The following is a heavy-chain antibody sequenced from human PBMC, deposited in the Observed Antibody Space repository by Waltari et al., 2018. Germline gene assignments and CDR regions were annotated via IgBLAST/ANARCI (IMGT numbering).Heavy chain of an antibody. V-gene: IGHV3-74*01. Sequence: EVQLVESGGGLVKPGGSLRLSCAASGFTFSSYSMNWVRQAPGKGLVWVSRINSDGSSTSYADSVKGRFTISRDNAKNTLYLQMNSLRAEDTAVYYCARDLEKWRQAFDIWGQGTMVTVSS. J-gene: IGHJ3*02. CDR2: INSDGSST. CDR1: GFTFSSYS. CDR3: ARDLEKWRQAFDI. D-gene: IGHD1-1*01.